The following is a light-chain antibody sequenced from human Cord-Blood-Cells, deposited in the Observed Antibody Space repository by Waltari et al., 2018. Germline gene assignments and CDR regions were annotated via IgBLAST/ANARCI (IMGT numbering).Light chain of an antibody. CDR2: DAS. V-gene: IGKV3-11*01. CDR1: QSVSSY. Sequence: EIVLTQSPATLSLSPGERATLSCRASQSVSSYLAWYQQKPGQAPRLLIYDASNRATRIPARFSGSGSGTDFTHTISSLEPEDFAVYYCQQRSNWPLLTFGGGTKVEIK. J-gene: IGKJ4*01. CDR3: QQRSNWPLLT.